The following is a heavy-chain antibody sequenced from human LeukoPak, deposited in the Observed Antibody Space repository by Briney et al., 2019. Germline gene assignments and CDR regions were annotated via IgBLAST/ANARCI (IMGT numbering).Heavy chain of an antibody. CDR3: AKDLLGYSRPIDS. CDR1: GFTFNTFA. Sequence: GGSLRLSCAAPGFTFNTFAMNWVRQAPGKGLEWVSSISGNGGSAYYADSVKGRFTISRDNSRSSVYLQMNSLGAEDTAIYYCAKDLLGYSRPIDSWGQGTLVTVSS. V-gene: IGHV3-23*01. D-gene: IGHD2-15*01. J-gene: IGHJ4*02. CDR2: ISGNGGSA.